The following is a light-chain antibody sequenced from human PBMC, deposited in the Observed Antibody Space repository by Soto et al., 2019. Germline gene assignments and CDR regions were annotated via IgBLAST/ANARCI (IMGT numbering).Light chain of an antibody. Sequence: DIQMTQSPSSLSASVGDGVTITCRASQSISSYVSWYQQKPGKAPKLLIYDASSLESGVPSRFSGSGSGTEFTLTISSLQPDDFATYYCQQYNSYSYTFGQGTRLEIK. CDR3: QQYNSYSYT. CDR1: QSISSY. V-gene: IGKV1-5*01. CDR2: DAS. J-gene: IGKJ5*01.